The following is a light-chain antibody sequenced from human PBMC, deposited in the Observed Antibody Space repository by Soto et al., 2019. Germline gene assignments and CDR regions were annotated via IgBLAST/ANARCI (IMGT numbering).Light chain of an antibody. CDR1: SSDVGRYNF. J-gene: IGLJ2*01. CDR2: EVT. V-gene: IGLV2-8*01. Sequence: QSALTQPPSASGSPGQSVTISCTGTSSDVGRYNFVSWYQQHPGKAPKLIIYEVTKRPSGVPDRFSGSKSGNTASLTVSGLQAEDEADYYCTSYAGSNNLVIGGGTQLTVL. CDR3: TSYAGSNNLV.